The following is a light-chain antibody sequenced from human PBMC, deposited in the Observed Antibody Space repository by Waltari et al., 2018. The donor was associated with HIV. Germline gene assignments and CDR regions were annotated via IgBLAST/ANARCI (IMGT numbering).Light chain of an antibody. CDR2: GAS. J-gene: IGKJ1*01. CDR3: QQYNGWPRT. V-gene: IGKV3-15*01. Sequence: EIVMTQSPATLSVSPGERVTLSCRASQNVITKLAGYQQKPGQAPSLLIYGASTRASGIPARFTGGVSGSYFTLTINSLQSEDCGLYYCQQYNGWPRTFGQGTKV. CDR1: QNVITK.